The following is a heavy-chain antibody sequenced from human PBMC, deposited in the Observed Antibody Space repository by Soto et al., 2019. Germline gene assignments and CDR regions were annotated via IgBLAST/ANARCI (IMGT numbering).Heavy chain of an antibody. V-gene: IGHV3-73*02. Sequence: EVQLVESGGGLVQPGGSLKLSCAASGFTFSGSAMHWVRQASGKGLEWVGRIRSKANSYATAYAASVKGRFTISRDDSKITAYLQMNSLKTEDTAVYYCTRRGTAAPDYWGQGTLVTVSS. CDR3: TRRGTAAPDY. CDR1: GFTFSGSA. J-gene: IGHJ4*02. CDR2: IRSKANSYAT.